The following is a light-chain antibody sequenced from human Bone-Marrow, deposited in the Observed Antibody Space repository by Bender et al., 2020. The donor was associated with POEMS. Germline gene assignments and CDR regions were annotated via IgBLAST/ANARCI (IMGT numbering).Light chain of an antibody. J-gene: IGLJ2*01. V-gene: IGLV1-44*01. Sequence: QSVLTQPPSASGTPGQRVTISCSGGSSNIGAHAVNWYQHLPGTAPKLLIYSSHRRPSEVPDRFSGSRSGTSASLAISGLQAEDEADYYCCSYAGISPVVFGGGTKVTVL. CDR2: SSH. CDR1: SSNIGAHA. CDR3: CSYAGISPVV.